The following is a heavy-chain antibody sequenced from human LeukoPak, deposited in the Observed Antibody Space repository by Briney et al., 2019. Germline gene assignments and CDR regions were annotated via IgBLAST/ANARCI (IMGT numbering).Heavy chain of an antibody. CDR3: AKVGGVIAAAGNFDY. D-gene: IGHD6-13*01. J-gene: IGHJ4*02. CDR2: ISGGGGST. Sequence: GWSLRLSCAASGFTFSSYAMSWLRQAPGKGLEWVSAISGGGGSTYYADSVKGRFTISRDNSKNTLYLQMNSLRAEDTAVYYCAKVGGVIAAAGNFDYWGQGTLVTVSS. CDR1: GFTFSSYA. V-gene: IGHV3-23*01.